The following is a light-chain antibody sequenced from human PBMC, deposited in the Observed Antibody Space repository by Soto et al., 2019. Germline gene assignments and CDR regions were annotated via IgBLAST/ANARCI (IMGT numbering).Light chain of an antibody. CDR3: HSYTRSSTYV. J-gene: IGLJ1*01. Sequence: QSALTQPASVSGSPGQSITISCTGTSSDVGGYNYVSWYQQHPGKAPKLMIYDVSNRPSGVSNRFSGSKSGNTASLTISGLQADDVADYDCHSYTRSSTYVFGTGTKFTVL. CDR2: DVS. V-gene: IGLV2-14*01. CDR1: SSDVGGYNY.